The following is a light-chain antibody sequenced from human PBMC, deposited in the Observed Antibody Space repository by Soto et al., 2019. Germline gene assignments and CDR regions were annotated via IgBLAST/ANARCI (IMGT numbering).Light chain of an antibody. Sequence: EIMVTQSPVTLSVSPGERATLSCRASQSVSSNLAWYQQKPGQAPRLLIYGASTRATGIPARFSGSGSGTEFTLTISSLQSEDFAVYYCQQYNTWPTFGQGTKVEIK. J-gene: IGKJ1*01. CDR3: QQYNTWPT. CDR1: QSVSSN. CDR2: GAS. V-gene: IGKV3-15*01.